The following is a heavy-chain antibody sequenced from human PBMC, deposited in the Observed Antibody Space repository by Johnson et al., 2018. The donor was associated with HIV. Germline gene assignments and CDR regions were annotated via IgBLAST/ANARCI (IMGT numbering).Heavy chain of an antibody. V-gene: IGHV3-9*01. Sequence: VQLVESGGGVVQPGRSLRLSCAASGFTFDDYAMHWVRQAPGKGPEWVSGINWNSGSRGYADSVKGRFTISRDNAKSSLYLQMNSLRAEDTAVYYCARANYYHNWGQGTMVTVSS. D-gene: IGHD3-10*01. CDR1: GFTFDDYA. J-gene: IGHJ3*02. CDR3: ARANYYHN. CDR2: INWNSGSR.